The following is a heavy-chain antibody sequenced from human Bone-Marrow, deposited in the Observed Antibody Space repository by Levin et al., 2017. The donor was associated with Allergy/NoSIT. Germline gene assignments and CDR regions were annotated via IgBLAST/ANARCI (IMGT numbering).Heavy chain of an antibody. D-gene: IGHD3-10*01. CDR2: INSRSSDI. CDR3: ARVEFN. V-gene: IGHV3-21*01. CDR1: GFIFRDYT. J-gene: IGHJ4*02. Sequence: KPGGSLRLSCAASGFIFRDYTMNWVRQAPGKGLEWISSINSRSSDIYYADSVKGRFTISRDEAQSSLYLQMNSLRVDDTGVYYCARVEFNWGQGTLVTVSS.